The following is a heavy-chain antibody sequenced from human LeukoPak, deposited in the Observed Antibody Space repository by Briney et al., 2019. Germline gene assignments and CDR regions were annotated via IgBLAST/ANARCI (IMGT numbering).Heavy chain of an antibody. CDR2: IRSDGKYK. D-gene: IGHD3-10*01. Sequence: GGSLRLSCAASGFTFRTYGMHWVRQAPGKGLEWVAYIRSDGKYKPYADSVKGRFTISRDNSKDTMYLQMNSLRAEDTAVYYCAKSNYYGSGAPEWGQGTLVTVSS. CDR1: GFTFRTYG. J-gene: IGHJ4*02. CDR3: AKSNYYGSGAPE. V-gene: IGHV3-30*02.